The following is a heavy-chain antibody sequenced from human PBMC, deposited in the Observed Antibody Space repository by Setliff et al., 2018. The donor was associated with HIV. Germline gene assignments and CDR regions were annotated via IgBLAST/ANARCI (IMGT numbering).Heavy chain of an antibody. CDR3: AKDGTSHFDGNFDY. D-gene: IGHD2-2*01. Sequence: FCKASGYTFTNYGMHWVRQAPGKGLEWVAVISNDGTKKFYEDSVKGRFTISRDNFKNTLYLEMNSLRSEDTAVYYCAKDGTSHFDGNFDYWGQGSLVTVSS. J-gene: IGHJ4*02. V-gene: IGHV3-30*18. CDR1: GYTFTNYG. CDR2: ISNDGTKK.